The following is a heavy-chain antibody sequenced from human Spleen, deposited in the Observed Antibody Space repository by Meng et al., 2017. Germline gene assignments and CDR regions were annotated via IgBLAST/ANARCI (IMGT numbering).Heavy chain of an antibody. CDR3: ARGLYYGSGSYGY. CDR1: GYTFTGYY. CDR2: INPNSGGT. J-gene: IGHJ4*02. Sequence: ASVKVSCKASGYTFTGYYMHWVRQAPGQGLEWMGWINPNSGGTNYAQKFQGRVTMTRDTSISTAYMELSRLRSDDTAVYFCARGLYYGSGSYGYWGQGMLVTVSS. D-gene: IGHD3-10*01. V-gene: IGHV1-2*02.